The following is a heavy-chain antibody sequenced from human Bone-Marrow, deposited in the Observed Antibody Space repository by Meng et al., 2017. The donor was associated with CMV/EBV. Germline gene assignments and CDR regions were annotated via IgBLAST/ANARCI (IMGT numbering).Heavy chain of an antibody. V-gene: IGHV3-7*01. Sequence: GESLKISCGDSGFTFSIHWMSWVRQAPGKGPEWVASIKPDGSEIQHVGSLKGRFTVSRDNARKSLYLQMNSLTAEDTAVYYCASGNVFNIWGQGTLVTVSS. CDR1: GFTFSIHW. CDR3: ASGNVFNI. D-gene: IGHD1-1*01. CDR2: IKPDGSEI. J-gene: IGHJ3*02.